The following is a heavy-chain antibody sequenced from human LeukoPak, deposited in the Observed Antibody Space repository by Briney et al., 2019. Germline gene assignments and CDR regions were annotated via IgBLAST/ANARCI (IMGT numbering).Heavy chain of an antibody. CDR3: ARYSGHFDY. D-gene: IGHD5-12*01. J-gene: IGHJ4*02. CDR2: IYHSGST. CDR1: GGSISSSNW. V-gene: IGHV4-4*02. Sequence: SETLSLTCAVSGGSISSSNWWSWVRQPPGKGLEWIGSIYHSGSTYYNPSLKSRVTISVDTSKNQFSLKLSSVTAADTAVYYCARYSGHFDYWGQGTLVTVSS.